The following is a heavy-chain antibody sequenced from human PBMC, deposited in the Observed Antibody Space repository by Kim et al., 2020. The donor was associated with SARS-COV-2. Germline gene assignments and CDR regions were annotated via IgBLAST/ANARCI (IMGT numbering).Heavy chain of an antibody. V-gene: IGHV3-33*06. Sequence: GGSLRLSCAASGFTFSSYAMHWVRQAPGKGLEWVAVIWYDGSNKYYADSVKGRFTISRDNSKNTLYLQMNSLRAEDTAVYYCAKEAAAGGFDYWGQGTLVTVSS. D-gene: IGHD6-13*01. CDR1: GFTFSSYA. CDR2: IWYDGSNK. CDR3: AKEAAAGGFDY. J-gene: IGHJ4*02.